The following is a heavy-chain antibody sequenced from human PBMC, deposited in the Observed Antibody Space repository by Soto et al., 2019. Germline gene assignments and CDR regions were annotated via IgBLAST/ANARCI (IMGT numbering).Heavy chain of an antibody. Sequence: GGSLRLSCAASGFTFSSYAMSWVRQAPGKGLEWVSAISGSGGSTYYADSVKGRFTISRDSSKNTLYLQMNSLRAEDTAVYYCAKDTRMDYDIGWAGDAFDIWGQGTMVTVSS. CDR1: GFTFSSYA. CDR3: AKDTRMDYDIGWAGDAFDI. D-gene: IGHD3-9*01. V-gene: IGHV3-23*01. J-gene: IGHJ3*02. CDR2: ISGSGGST.